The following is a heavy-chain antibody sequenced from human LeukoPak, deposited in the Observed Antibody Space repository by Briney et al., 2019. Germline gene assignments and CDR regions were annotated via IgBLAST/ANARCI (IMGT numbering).Heavy chain of an antibody. CDR2: ISSSSGYI. V-gene: IGHV3-21*01. Sequence: PGGSLRLSCAASGFTFSSYSMNGGRQAPGKGLEWVSCISSSSGYIYYADSVKGGFTISRDNAKNTLDLQMNSFRAEDTAVYYCARAVAYGSGGYLYYFDYWGQGTLVNVSS. CDR1: GFTFSSYS. J-gene: IGHJ4*02. D-gene: IGHD3-10*01. CDR3: ARAVAYGSGGYLYYFDY.